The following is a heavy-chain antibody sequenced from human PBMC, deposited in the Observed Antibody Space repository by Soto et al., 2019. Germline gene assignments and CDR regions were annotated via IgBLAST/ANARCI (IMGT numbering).Heavy chain of an antibody. V-gene: IGHV3-11*01. CDR3: ASYSSSWYSAYYGMEV. J-gene: IGHJ6*02. Sequence: GGSLRLSCAASGFTFSDSYMHWIRQAPRKGLEWISYISTSGSATYYADSVKGRFTISRDNAKDSLLLQMNSLRAENTAVYYCASYSSSWYSAYYGMEVWGQGTTVTVSS. D-gene: IGHD6-13*01. CDR2: ISTSGSAT. CDR1: GFTFSDSY.